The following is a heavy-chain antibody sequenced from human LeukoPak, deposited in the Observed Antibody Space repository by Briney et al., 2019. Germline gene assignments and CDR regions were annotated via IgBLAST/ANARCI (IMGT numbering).Heavy chain of an antibody. D-gene: IGHD3-22*01. CDR3: AKVIDYDSSGYYPLTY. CDR1: GFTFSSYA. V-gene: IGHV3-23*01. Sequence: GGSLRLSCAASGFTFSSYAMSWVRQAPGKGLEWVSAISGSGGSTYYADSVKGRFTIPRDNSKNTLYLQMNSLRAEDTAVYYCAKVIDYDSSGYYPLTYWGQGTLVTVSS. CDR2: ISGSGGST. J-gene: IGHJ4*02.